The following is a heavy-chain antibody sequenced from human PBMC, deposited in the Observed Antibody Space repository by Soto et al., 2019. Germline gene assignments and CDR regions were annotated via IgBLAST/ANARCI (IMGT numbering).Heavy chain of an antibody. V-gene: IGHV3-66*01. J-gene: IGHJ1*01. Sequence: EVQLVESGGGLVQPGGSLRLSCSASGFTVSTNYMTWVRQAPGKGLEWVSTIYSGGSTYYADSVKGRFTISRDNSENTLYLQMNSLRDEDTAVYYCALAPTDMQWAEYFQPWGQGTLVTVSP. CDR2: IYSGGST. D-gene: IGHD2-2*01. CDR1: GFTVSTNY. CDR3: ALAPTDMQWAEYFQP.